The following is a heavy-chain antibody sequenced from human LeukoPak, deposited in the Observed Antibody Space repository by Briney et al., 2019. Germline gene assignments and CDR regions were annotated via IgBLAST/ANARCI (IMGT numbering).Heavy chain of an antibody. CDR1: GFTVSSNY. CDR3: ARGLLNWNYDY. V-gene: IGHV3-53*01. J-gene: IGHJ4*02. D-gene: IGHD1-7*01. Sequence: GGSLRLSCAASGFTVSSNYMSWVRQAPGKGLEWVSVIYSGGSTYYAESVKGRFTISRDNSKNTLYLQMNSLRAEDTAVYYCARGLLNWNYDYWGQGTLVTVSS. CDR2: IYSGGST.